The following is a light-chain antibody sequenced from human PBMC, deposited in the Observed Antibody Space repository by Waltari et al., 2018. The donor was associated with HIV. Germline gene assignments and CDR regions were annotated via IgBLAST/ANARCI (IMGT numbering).Light chain of an antibody. V-gene: IGLV1-47*01. Sequence: QSVVTQPPSASGTPGQRVTISCSGRGSNIGTYSVTWYQHFPGTAPKRLIYMNDQRPSGVPGRFSGSQSGTSASLAISGLQYDDEADYYCAVWDDSLGGAVFGGGTKLTVL. CDR3: AVWDDSLGGAV. J-gene: IGLJ2*01. CDR1: GSNIGTYS. CDR2: MND.